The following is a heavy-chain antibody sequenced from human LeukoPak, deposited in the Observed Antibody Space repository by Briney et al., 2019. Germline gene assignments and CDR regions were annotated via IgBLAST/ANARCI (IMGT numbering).Heavy chain of an antibody. J-gene: IGHJ6*02. Sequence: ASVKVSCKASGYTFTDYYMHWVRQAPGQGLEWMAWINPNSGGTNYAQKFQGRVTMTTDTSISTAYMEVSRLRSDDTAVYYCARVRIGQQLDKYYYYAMDVWGQGTTVTVSS. V-gene: IGHV1-2*02. CDR2: INPNSGGT. CDR3: ARVRIGQQLDKYYYYAMDV. CDR1: GYTFTDYY. D-gene: IGHD6-13*01.